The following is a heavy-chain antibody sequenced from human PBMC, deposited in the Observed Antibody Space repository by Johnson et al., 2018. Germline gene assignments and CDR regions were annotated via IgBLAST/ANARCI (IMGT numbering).Heavy chain of an antibody. Sequence: QVQLQESGPGLVKPSETLSLTCTVSGGSISSYYWSWIRQPPGKGLEWIGYIYYSGSTNYNPSLKSRVTISVDTSKNQFSRKLSSVTAADTAVYYCARGWGAVAGLFDIWGQGTMVTVSS. J-gene: IGHJ3*02. CDR1: GGSISSYY. CDR2: IYYSGST. CDR3: ARGWGAVAGLFDI. D-gene: IGHD6-19*01. V-gene: IGHV4-59*01.